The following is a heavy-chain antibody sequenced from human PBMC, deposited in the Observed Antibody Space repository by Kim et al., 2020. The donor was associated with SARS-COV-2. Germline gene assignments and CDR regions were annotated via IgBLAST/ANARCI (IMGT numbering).Heavy chain of an antibody. CDR3: ARDRTVEVPEDWFAC. Sequence: GSLRLSCAASGFSLNNYAMTWVRQAPGKGLEWVSTINGDGSGTYYADSVKGRFTISRDNSNNRLYLQMNSLRVEDTALYYCARDRTVEVPEDWFACWG. CDR1: GFSLNNYA. CDR2: INGDGSGT. J-gene: IGHJ5*01. D-gene: IGHD2-2*01. V-gene: IGHV3-23*01.